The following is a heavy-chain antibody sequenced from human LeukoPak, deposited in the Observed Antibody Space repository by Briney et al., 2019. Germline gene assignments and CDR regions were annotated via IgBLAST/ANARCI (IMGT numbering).Heavy chain of an antibody. J-gene: IGHJ4*02. D-gene: IGHD6-13*01. CDR3: ARVREAGSSWYDY. CDR1: GYTFTDYF. V-gene: IGHV1-2*02. Sequence: ASVKVSCKASGYTFTDYFMNWVRQAPGQGLEWMGWINPKSGGTVYAQKFQGRVTMTRDTSSSTAYMELSRLRFDDTVVYYCARVREAGSSWYDYWGQGTLVTVSS. CDR2: INPKSGGT.